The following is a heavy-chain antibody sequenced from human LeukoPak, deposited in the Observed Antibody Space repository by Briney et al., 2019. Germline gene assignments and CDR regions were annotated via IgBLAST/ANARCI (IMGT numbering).Heavy chain of an antibody. J-gene: IGHJ4*02. CDR2: ISSDGSST. V-gene: IGHV3-74*01. CDR3: ARISLSGWVNDH. D-gene: IGHD6-19*01. CDR1: GFTFSSHW. Sequence: GGSRRLSCAASGFTFSSHWMHWVRQAPGKGLVWVTRISSDGSSTRYADSVKGRFTISRDNAKNTLYLQMSSLRAEDTAMYYCARISLSGWVNDHWGQGTLVTVSS.